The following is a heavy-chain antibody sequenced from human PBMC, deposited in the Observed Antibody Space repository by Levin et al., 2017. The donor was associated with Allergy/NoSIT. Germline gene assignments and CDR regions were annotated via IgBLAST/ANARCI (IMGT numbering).Heavy chain of an antibody. CDR3: ARGGPRGNYYYGMDV. J-gene: IGHJ6*02. D-gene: IGHD3-10*01. CDR2: IKQDGSEK. V-gene: IGHV3-7*01. Sequence: GGSLRLSCAASGFTFSSYWMSWVRQAPGKGPEWVANIKQDGSEKYYVDSVKGRFTISRDNAKNSLYLQMNSLRAEDTAVYYCARGGPRGNYYYGMDVWGQGTTVTVSS. CDR1: GFTFSSYW.